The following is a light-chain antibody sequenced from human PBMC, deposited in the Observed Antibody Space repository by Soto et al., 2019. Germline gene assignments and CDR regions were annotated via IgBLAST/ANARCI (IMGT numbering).Light chain of an antibody. CDR2: GTS. CDR1: QSVSSN. Sequence: EIVMTQSPATLSLSPGETATLSCRASQSVSSNLAWYQQMPGQAPRLLIYGTSTRATGIPARFSGSGFGTEFTLTISSLQSEDFAVYYCQQYDTWPRAFGPGTKVEIK. J-gene: IGKJ1*01. CDR3: QQYDTWPRA. V-gene: IGKV3-15*01.